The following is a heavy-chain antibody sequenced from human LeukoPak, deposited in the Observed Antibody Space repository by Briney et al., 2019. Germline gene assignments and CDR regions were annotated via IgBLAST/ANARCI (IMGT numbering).Heavy chain of an antibody. CDR3: ARAKFGYYYDSGSYCYHYMDV. CDR2: IYHGGRT. V-gene: IGHV4-38-2*02. CDR1: GYSISSGYY. Sequence: PSETLSLTCTVSGYSISSGYYWGWIRQTPGKGLEWIGYIYHGGRTDYNPSLKSRVTISVDTSKNQFSLKLSSVTAADTAVYYCARAKFGYYYDSGSYCYHYMDVWGKGTTVTISS. D-gene: IGHD3-10*01. J-gene: IGHJ6*03.